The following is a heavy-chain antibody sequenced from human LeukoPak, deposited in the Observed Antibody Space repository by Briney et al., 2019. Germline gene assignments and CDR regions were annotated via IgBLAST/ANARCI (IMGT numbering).Heavy chain of an antibody. V-gene: IGHV1-2*06. J-gene: IGHJ4*02. CDR3: AREGRGTLTGYYY. CDR1: GYTFTGYY. Sequence: GASVKVSCKASGYTFTGYYMHWVRQAPGQGLEWMGRINPNSGGTNYAQKFQGGVTMTRDTSISTAYMELSRLRSDDTAVYYCAREGRGTLTGYYYWGQGTLVTVSS. D-gene: IGHD3-9*01. CDR2: INPNSGGT.